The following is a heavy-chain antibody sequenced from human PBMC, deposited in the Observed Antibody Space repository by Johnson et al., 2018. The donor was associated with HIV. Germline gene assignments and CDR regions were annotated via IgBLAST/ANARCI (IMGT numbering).Heavy chain of an antibody. Sequence: QVQLVESGGGVVQPGESLTLSCAASGFMFSNYGVHWVRQAPGKGLEWVAIIRYDGSNKYYADSVKGRFTISRDDSKSTLNLQMNSLRAEDTAVYYCAKDSERGYSYGWCGFDIWGQGTMVTVSS. V-gene: IGHV3-30*02. J-gene: IGHJ3*02. CDR2: IRYDGSNK. CDR1: GFMFSNYG. D-gene: IGHD5-18*01. CDR3: AKDSERGYSYGWCGFDI.